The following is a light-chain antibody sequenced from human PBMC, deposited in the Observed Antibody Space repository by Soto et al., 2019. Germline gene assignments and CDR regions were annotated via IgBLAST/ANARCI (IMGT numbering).Light chain of an antibody. CDR1: SSDVGDYNY. CDR2: DVS. J-gene: IGLJ1*01. Sequence: QSALTQPASVSGSPGQSITISCTGTSSDVGDYNYVSWYQQHPGKAPKLMIFDVSNRPSGVSNRFSGSKSGNTASLTISGLQAEDVADYSCSSYTSSSTRVFGTGTKLTVL. V-gene: IGLV2-14*01. CDR3: SSYTSSSTRV.